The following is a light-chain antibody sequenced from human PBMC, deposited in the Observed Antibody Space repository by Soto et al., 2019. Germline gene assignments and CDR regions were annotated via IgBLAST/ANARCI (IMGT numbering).Light chain of an antibody. CDR1: SSDVGGYNY. J-gene: IGLJ1*01. CDR2: DVI. V-gene: IGLV2-11*01. CDR3: CSYAGSLLYD. Sequence: QSVLTQPRSVSGSPGQSVTISCTGTSSDVGGYNYVSWYQQHPGKAPKLMIYDVIKRPSGVADRFSGSKSGNTASLTISGLQAEDEADYYCCSYAGSLLYDCGTGTKVTVL.